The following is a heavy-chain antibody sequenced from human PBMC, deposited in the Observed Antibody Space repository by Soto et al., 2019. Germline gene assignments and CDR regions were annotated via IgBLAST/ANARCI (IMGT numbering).Heavy chain of an antibody. V-gene: IGHV3-23*01. Sequence: GGSLRLSCAASGFTFSSYAMSWVRQAPGKGLEWVSAISGSGGSTYYADSVKGRFTISRDNSKNTLYLQMNSLRAEDTAVYYWAKEFLSSGSYLPNWFDPWGQGTLVTVSS. CDR3: AKEFLSSGSYLPNWFDP. D-gene: IGHD1-26*01. J-gene: IGHJ5*02. CDR2: ISGSGGST. CDR1: GFTFSSYA.